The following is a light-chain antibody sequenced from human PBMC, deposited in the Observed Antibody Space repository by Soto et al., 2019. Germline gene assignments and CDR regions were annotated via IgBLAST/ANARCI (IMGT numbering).Light chain of an antibody. V-gene: IGLV2-14*01. CDR1: NSDVGGYNY. J-gene: IGLJ1*01. Sequence: SVLAQPSPLSGYPAQLLRISSPGTNSDVGGYNYVSWYQQHPAKAPNLMIYDVSNRPSGVSNRFSGSKSGNTASLTISGLQAEDEADYYCSSYTSSSTLYVFGTGTKVT. CDR2: DVS. CDR3: SSYTSSSTLYV.